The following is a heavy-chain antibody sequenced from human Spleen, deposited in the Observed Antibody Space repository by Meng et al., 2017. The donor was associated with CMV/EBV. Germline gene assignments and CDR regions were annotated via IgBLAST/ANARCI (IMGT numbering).Heavy chain of an antibody. V-gene: IGHV3-33*01. D-gene: IGHD3-10*01. Sequence: LSCAASGFTFSSYGMHWVRQAPGKGLEWVAVIWYDGSNKDYADSVKGRFTISRDSSKNTLYLEMDSLRVEDTAVYYCARDSGPWFDPWGQGTLVTVSS. CDR2: IWYDGSNK. J-gene: IGHJ5*02. CDR3: ARDSGPWFDP. CDR1: GFTFSSYG.